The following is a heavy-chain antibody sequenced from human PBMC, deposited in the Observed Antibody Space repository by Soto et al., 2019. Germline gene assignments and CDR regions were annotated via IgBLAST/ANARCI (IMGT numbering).Heavy chain of an antibody. J-gene: IGHJ4*02. Sequence: KSGPTLMNPTQTLTLTCTLSGFSLNASGVRVGLIRQPPGKALEWPALIYWDDGKRYSPSLKNRLTVTKDTLKNQVVLTMTNMDPADTGTYYCAHGEYSSDGWCFFDYWGQGTLVTVYS. V-gene: IGHV2-5*02. CDR2: IYWDDGK. D-gene: IGHD5-18*01. CDR3: AHGEYSSDGWCFFDY. CDR1: GFSLNASGVR.